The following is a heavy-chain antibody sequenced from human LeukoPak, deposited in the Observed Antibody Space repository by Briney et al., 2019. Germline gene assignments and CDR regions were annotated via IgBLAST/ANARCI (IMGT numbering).Heavy chain of an antibody. Sequence: GGSLRLSCAASGFTFSIYSMNWVRQAPGRGLEWVSYITSRSTTKQYADSVKGRFTISRENAKNSLYLQTNSLRDEDTAVYYCARVQTSAFDIWGQGTMVTVSS. J-gene: IGHJ3*02. CDR1: GFTFSIYS. CDR3: ARVQTSAFDI. D-gene: IGHD1-1*01. V-gene: IGHV3-48*02. CDR2: ITSRSTTK.